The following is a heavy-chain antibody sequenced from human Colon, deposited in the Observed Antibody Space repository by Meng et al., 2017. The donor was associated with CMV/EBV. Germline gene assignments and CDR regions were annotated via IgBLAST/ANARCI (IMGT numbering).Heavy chain of an antibody. CDR3: ARVKEAVAATGFDH. J-gene: IGHJ4*02. CDR2: IIPILGIA. Sequence: SVKVSCKASGGTFSSYAISWVRQAPGQGLEWMGGIIPILGIANYAQKFQGRVTITADKPTSTAYMELSSLRSEDTAVYYCARVKEAVAATGFDHWGQGTLVTVSS. CDR1: GGTFSSYA. V-gene: IGHV1-69*10. D-gene: IGHD6-19*01.